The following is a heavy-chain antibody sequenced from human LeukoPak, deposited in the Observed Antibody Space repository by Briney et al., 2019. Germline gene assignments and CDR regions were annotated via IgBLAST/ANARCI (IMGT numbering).Heavy chain of an antibody. CDR2: ISGSGGST. CDR1: GFIFSNYA. Sequence: GGSLRLSCAASGFIFSNYAMGWVRQAPGKGLEWVSAISGSGGSTYYADSVKGRFTISRDNSKNMLYLQMNSLRAEDTAVYYCAKDAGINYDFWSGYYNYFDYWGQGTLVTVSS. CDR3: AKDAGINYDFWSGYYNYFDY. D-gene: IGHD3-3*01. V-gene: IGHV3-23*01. J-gene: IGHJ4*02.